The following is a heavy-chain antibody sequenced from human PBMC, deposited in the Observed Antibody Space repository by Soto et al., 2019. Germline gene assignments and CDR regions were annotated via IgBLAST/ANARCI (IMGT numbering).Heavy chain of an antibody. D-gene: IGHD3-22*01. V-gene: IGHV1-69*13. CDR2: IIPIFGTP. CDR3: GGGDWRGYSAYYYCRRV. CDR1: GGTFISYS. Sequence: SVKVSCKVFGGTFISYSFSWVRQAPGQGPEWMGGIIPIFGTPNYAQNFQGRVTITAVGSTGTAFKELSSLRSGDTAGYFCGGGDWRGYSAYYYCRRVCRQGTTVAV. J-gene: IGHJ6*02.